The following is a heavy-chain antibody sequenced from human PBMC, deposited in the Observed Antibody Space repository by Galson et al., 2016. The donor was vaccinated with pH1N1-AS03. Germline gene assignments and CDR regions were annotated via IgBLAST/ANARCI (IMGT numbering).Heavy chain of an antibody. J-gene: IGHJ4*02. D-gene: IGHD3-10*01. CDR1: GFVFDDYS. CDR3: VKDRGRGGWFGEPFDY. CDR2: ISWDGDLT. V-gene: IGHV3-43*01. Sequence: FLRLSCAVSGFVFDDYSMHWIRQAPGKGLEWVSLISWDGDLTYYADSVEGRFTISRDNSKNSLFLQMNSLTTDDTALYYCVKDRGRGGWFGEPFDYWGQGTLVTVSS.